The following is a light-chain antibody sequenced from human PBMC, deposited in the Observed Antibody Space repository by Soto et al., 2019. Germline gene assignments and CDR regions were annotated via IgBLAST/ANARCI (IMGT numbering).Light chain of an antibody. Sequence: QSALTQPASVSGSPGQSITISCFRTTSDVGGYDYVSWYQQHTDKAPKLIIYDVNYRPSGVSSRFSGSKSGNTASLTISGLQAEDEADYVCSSYTSANTVIFGGGTKLTVL. J-gene: IGLJ2*01. CDR1: TSDVGGYDY. CDR3: SSYTSANTVI. V-gene: IGLV2-14*03. CDR2: DVN.